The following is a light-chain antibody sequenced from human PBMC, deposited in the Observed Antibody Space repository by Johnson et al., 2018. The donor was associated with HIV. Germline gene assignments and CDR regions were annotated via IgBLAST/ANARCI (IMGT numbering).Light chain of an antibody. CDR2: KNN. J-gene: IGLJ1*01. CDR1: SSTIGNNY. Sequence: QSVLTQPPSVSAAPGQKVTISCSGSSSTIGNNYVSWYQVVPGTAPKLLIYKNNERPSGIPDRFSGSKSGTSATLGITGLQTGDEADYYCGTWDSSLSSGGVFGTGTEVTVL. V-gene: IGLV1-51*02. CDR3: GTWDSSLSSGGV.